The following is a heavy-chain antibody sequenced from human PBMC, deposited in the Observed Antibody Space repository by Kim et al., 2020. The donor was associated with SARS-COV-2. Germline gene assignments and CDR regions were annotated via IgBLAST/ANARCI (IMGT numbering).Heavy chain of an antibody. CDR3: AKDSGIAAACDY. V-gene: IGHV3-43*01. J-gene: IGHJ4*02. D-gene: IGHD6-25*01. Sequence: YYADSVKGRFTISRDNSKNSLYLQMNSLRTEDTALYYCAKDSGIAAACDYWGQGTLVTVSS.